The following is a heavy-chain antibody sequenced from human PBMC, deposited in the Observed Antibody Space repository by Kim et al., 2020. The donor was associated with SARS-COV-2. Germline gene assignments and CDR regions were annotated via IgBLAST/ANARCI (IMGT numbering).Heavy chain of an antibody. CDR2: INDSGRT. CDR1: GGSFSGYY. Sequence: SETLSLTCNVYGGSFSGYYWTWIRQPPGKGLEWIGEINDSGRTLYHSSIKSRVTISVDTSENQFSLELRSVTAADTAVYYCLGRGGARRDYWGQGTLVTVSS. CDR3: LGRGGARRDY. V-gene: IGHV4-34*01. J-gene: IGHJ4*02. D-gene: IGHD3-16*01.